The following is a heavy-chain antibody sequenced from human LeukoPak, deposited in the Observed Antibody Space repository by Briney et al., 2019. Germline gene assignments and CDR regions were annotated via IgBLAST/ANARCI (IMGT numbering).Heavy chain of an antibody. CDR2: VYHGGNT. CDR1: GYSISNGYY. D-gene: IGHD1-26*01. V-gene: IGHV4-38-2*02. Sequence: PSETLSLTCTVSGYSISNGYYWGCLRPPPGERLEFIGSVYHGGNTYYKASLKSRVTISLDTSKNQFSLRLSSVTAADTAVYYCARSYSGSFLYWGQGSLVTVSS. CDR3: ARSYSGSFLY. J-gene: IGHJ1*01.